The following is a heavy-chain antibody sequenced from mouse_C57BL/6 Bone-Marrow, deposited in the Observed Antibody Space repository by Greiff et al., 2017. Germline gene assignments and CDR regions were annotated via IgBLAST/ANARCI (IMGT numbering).Heavy chain of an antibody. CDR3: ARRAFDY. V-gene: IGHV1-69*01. CDR2: IDPSDSYT. D-gene: IGHD3-1*01. Sequence: QVQLQQPGAELVIPGASVKLSCKASGYTFTSYWMHWVKQRPGQGLEWIGEIDPSDSYTNYNQKFKGKSTLTVDKSSSTAYMQLSSLTSEDSAVYYCARRAFDYWGQGTTLTVSS. CDR1: GYTFTSYW. J-gene: IGHJ2*01.